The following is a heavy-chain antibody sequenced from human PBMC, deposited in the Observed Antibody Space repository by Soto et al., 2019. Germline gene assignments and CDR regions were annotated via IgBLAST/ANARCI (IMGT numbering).Heavy chain of an antibody. D-gene: IGHD6-13*01. V-gene: IGHV3-53*01. CDR3: ANPAGIPYSYYGMEV. CDR1: GFTVSSNY. J-gene: IGHJ6*02. Sequence: GGSLRLSCAASGFTVSSNYMSWVRQAPGKGLEWVSVIYSGGSTYYADSVKGRFTISRDNSKNTLYLQMNSLRAEDTAVYYCANPAGIPYSYYGMEVWGQGSTVTVSS. CDR2: IYSGGST.